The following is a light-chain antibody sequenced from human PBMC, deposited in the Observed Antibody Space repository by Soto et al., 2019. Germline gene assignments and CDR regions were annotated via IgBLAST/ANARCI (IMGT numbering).Light chain of an antibody. J-gene: IGKJ1*01. CDR2: GAS. V-gene: IGKV3-15*01. CDR1: QSVSSN. Sequence: EIVMTQSPATLSVSPGERATLSCRASQSVSSNLAWYQQKPGQAPRLLIYGASTRATGIPARFSGSGSGTEVTLPISSLQSEDFAVYYCQKYNNWPPWTFGQGTKAEIK. CDR3: QKYNNWPPWT.